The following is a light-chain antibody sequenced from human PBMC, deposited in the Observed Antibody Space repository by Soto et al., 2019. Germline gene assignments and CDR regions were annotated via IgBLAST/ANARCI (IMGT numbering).Light chain of an antibody. CDR1: QSISSY. Sequence: DIQMTQSPSSLSASVGDRVTITCRASQSISSYLNWYHQKPGKAPKLLIYSASSLQSGVSSRFSGRGSGTGFTLTLHSPQPEDFATYYCPQSDTSPWTFGQGTKVEIE. CDR3: PQSDTSPWT. CDR2: SAS. V-gene: IGKV1-39*01. J-gene: IGKJ1*01.